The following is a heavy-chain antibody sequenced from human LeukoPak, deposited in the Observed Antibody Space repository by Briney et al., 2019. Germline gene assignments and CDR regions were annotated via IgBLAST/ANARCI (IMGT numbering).Heavy chain of an antibody. CDR3: AKGKAFIAAAPGAFDI. CDR1: GFTFSSYA. Sequence: PGGSLRLSCAASGFTFSSYAMSWVRQAPGKGLEWVSAISGSGGSTYYADSVKGRFTISRDNSKNTLYLQMNSLRAEDTAVYYCAKGKAFIAAAPGAFDIWGQGTMVTVSS. J-gene: IGHJ3*02. CDR2: ISGSGGST. V-gene: IGHV3-23*01. D-gene: IGHD6-13*01.